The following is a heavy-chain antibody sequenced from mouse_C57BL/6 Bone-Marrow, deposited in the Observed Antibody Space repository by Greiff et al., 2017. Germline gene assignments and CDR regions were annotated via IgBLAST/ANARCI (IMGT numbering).Heavy chain of an antibody. V-gene: IGHV14-4*02. D-gene: IGHD1-1*01. Sequence: VQLQQSGAELVRSGASVKLSCTASGFNIKDYSMHWVNQRPGQGLEWIGWIDPENGGTDFAPKFQGKATMTADTSSNTAYLQLSSLTSEDPAVYYCKAGYYGGSRLDDWGQGTTLTVSS. CDR3: KAGYYGGSRLDD. CDR1: GFNIKDYS. CDR2: IDPENGGT. J-gene: IGHJ2*01.